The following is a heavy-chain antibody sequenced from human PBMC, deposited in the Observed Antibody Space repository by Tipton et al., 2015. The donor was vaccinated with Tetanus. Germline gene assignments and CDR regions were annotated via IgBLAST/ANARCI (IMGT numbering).Heavy chain of an antibody. CDR3: VRDRRATKPYFFDS. Sequence: SLRLSCTASGFIFDDFAIHWVRQAPGQGLEWVSGVSYNSNSLDYADSVRGRFTISRDNAKNSVSLQMNRLRAEDTAMDYCVRDRRATKPYFFDSGGQGTLVSVSS. J-gene: IGHJ5*01. V-gene: IGHV3-9*01. CDR1: GFIFDDFA. D-gene: IGHD2/OR15-2a*01. CDR2: VSYNSNSL.